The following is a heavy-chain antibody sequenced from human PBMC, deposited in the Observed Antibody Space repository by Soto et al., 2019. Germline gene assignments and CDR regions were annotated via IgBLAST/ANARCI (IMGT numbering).Heavy chain of an antibody. J-gene: IGHJ4*02. CDR1: GGTFRNYP. CDR3: ARGPLVVLNYFES. Sequence: QVQLVQSGTEVKKPGSSVKVSCKASGGTFRNYPINWVRQAPGQGLEWMGSIFPLTDITDYAQNCQASLTISAEKSTSTAYMELSSLTSDDTAMYFCARGPLVVLNYFESWGQGTLVTVSS. V-gene: IGHV1-69*02. CDR2: IFPLTDIT.